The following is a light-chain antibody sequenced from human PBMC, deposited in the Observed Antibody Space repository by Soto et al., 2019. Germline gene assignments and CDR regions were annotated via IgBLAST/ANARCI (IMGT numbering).Light chain of an antibody. CDR1: SSDVGNYNY. V-gene: IGLV2-14*01. Sequence: QSALTQPASVSGSPGQSITISCTGTSSDVGNYNYVSWYQQHPGKAPKVMIYEVSNRPSGVSSRFSGSKSDNTASLTISGLQAEDEADYYCSSYTSSSHVVFGGGTKVTVL. CDR2: EVS. J-gene: IGLJ2*01. CDR3: SSYTSSSHVV.